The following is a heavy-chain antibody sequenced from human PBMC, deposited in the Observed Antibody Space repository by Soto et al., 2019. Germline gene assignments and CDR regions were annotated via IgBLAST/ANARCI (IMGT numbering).Heavy chain of an antibody. J-gene: IGHJ4*02. CDR2: IYPGNSNT. Sequence: GESLKISCKGSGYSFTNYWIGWVRQMPGTGLEWMGIIYPGNSNTRYSPSFQGQVTMSADKSISTAYLQWSSLRVSDTAIYYCARPSDVGLASSFDYWGQGSQVTVSS. CDR1: GYSFTNYW. V-gene: IGHV5-51*01. CDR3: ARPSDVGLASSFDY.